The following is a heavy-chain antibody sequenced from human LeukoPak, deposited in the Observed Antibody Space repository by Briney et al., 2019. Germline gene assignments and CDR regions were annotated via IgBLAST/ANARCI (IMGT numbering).Heavy chain of an antibody. V-gene: IGHV3-7*05. CDR2: IKQDGTEK. J-gene: IGHJ5*02. CDR3: ARGMTVAANWFDP. D-gene: IGHD6-19*01. CDR1: GFTFSNYW. Sequence: HAGGSLRLSCAASGFTFSNYWMNWVRQAPGKGLEWVANIKQDGTEKCYVDSVKGRFTISRDNAENSLNLQMNSLRAEDTAVYYCARGMTVAANWFDPWGQGTLVTVSS.